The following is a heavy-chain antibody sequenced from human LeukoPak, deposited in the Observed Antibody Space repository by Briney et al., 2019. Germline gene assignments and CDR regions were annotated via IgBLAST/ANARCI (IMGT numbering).Heavy chain of an antibody. D-gene: IGHD3-3*01. CDR2: ISESGSGT. CDR1: GFTFNTCA. V-gene: IGHV3-23*01. Sequence: GGSLRHSCEASGFTFNTCAMSWVRQAPGKGLEWVSAISESGSGTYYADSVKGRFTISRDNSKNTLYLQMNSLRVDDTALYYCAKGVFGVNRAFDYWGQGTLVTVSS. CDR3: AKGVFGVNRAFDY. J-gene: IGHJ4*02.